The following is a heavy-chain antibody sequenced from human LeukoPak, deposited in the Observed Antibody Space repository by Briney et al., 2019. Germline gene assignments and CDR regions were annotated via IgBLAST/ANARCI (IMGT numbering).Heavy chain of an antibody. CDR1: GGSISSSY. Sequence: SETLSLTCTVSGGSISSSYWSWIRQPPGKGLEWIGYIYYSGSINYNPSLKSRVTMSVDTSKNQFSLNLSSVTAADTAVYYCARGPYSSRYDYWGQGTVVTVSS. CDR2: IYYSGSI. V-gene: IGHV4-59*01. CDR3: ARGPYSSRYDY. J-gene: IGHJ4*02. D-gene: IGHD6-13*01.